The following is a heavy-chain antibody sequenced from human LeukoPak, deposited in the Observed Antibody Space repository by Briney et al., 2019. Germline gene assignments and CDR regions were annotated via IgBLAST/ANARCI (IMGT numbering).Heavy chain of an antibody. V-gene: IGHV1-69*04. CDR3: ARDSFNEGIAAAGNDY. D-gene: IGHD6-13*01. J-gene: IGHJ4*02. CDR2: TIPIFGIA. Sequence: GSSVKVSCKASGGTFSSYAISWVRQAPGQGLEWMGRTIPIFGIANYAQKFQGRVTITADKSTSTAYMELSSLRSEDTAVYYCARDSFNEGIAAAGNDYWGQGTLVTVSS. CDR1: GGTFSSYA.